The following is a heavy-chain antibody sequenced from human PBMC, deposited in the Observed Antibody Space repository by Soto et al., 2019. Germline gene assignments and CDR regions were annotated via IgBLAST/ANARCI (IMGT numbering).Heavy chain of an antibody. D-gene: IGHD4-17*01. CDR1: GYSFTSYW. CDR2: IYPGDSDT. CDR3: ATAVSTASDYYYGMDV. V-gene: IGHV5-51*01. Sequence: GESLKISCKGSGYSFTSYWIGWVRQMPGKGLEWMGIIYPGDSDTRYSPSFQGQVTISADKSISTAYLQWSSLKASDTAMYYCATAVSTASDYYYGMDVWGQGTTVTVSS. J-gene: IGHJ6*02.